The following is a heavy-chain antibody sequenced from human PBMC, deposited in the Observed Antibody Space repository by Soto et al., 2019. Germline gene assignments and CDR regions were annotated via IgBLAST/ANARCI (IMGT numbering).Heavy chain of an antibody. V-gene: IGHV1-2*02. J-gene: IGHJ6*02. CDR3: ARSSGSYSYSGMNV. D-gene: IGHD1-26*01. Sequence: QVQLVQSGAEVKKPGASVKFSCRASGYILTDYYMHWVRQAPGQGLDWVAWINPNNGDTKYAQNFQVRGTMTRDTSTSTVYMDLSRLRSDDTAVYYCARSSGSYSYSGMNVWGQGTTVTVSS. CDR2: INPNNGDT. CDR1: GYILTDYY.